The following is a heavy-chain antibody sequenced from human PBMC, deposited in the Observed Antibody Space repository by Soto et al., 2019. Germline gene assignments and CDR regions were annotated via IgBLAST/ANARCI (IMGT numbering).Heavy chain of an antibody. CDR1: GFTFSSYA. Sequence: GGSLRLSCAASGFTFSSYAMSWVRQAPGKGLEWVSAISGSGGSTYYADSVKGRFTISRDNSKNTLYLQMNSLRAEDTAVYYCAKSYYGSGSYYTQCFDYWGQGTLVTVSS. CDR2: ISGSGGST. V-gene: IGHV3-23*01. J-gene: IGHJ4*02. CDR3: AKSYYGSGSYYTQCFDY. D-gene: IGHD3-10*01.